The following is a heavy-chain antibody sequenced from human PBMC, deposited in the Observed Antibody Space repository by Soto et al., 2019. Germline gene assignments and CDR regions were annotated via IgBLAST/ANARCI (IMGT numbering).Heavy chain of an antibody. CDR1: GFNFSNAW. Sequence: GSLRLSCVASGFNFSNAWMGWVRQAPGKGLEWLGRIKSTTDGGTTDYAAPIKGRFTFSRDDSKKTLYLQMNSLKTEDSGLYYYATAHYFDSVGYYSDHGYWGQGTRVTVSS. V-gene: IGHV3-15*01. D-gene: IGHD3-22*01. J-gene: IGHJ4*02. CDR3: ATAHYFDSVGYYSDHGY. CDR2: IKSTTDGGTT.